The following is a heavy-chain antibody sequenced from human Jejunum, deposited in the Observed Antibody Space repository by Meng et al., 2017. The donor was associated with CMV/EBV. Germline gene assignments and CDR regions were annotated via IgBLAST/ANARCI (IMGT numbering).Heavy chain of an antibody. Sequence: SGFTVNTNYMNWVRQAPGKGLEWVSLIDSGGGTYYGDSVKGRFTISRDNSKNTLYLQMNTLRAEDTAVYYCARGDYYEKDYYFDYWGRGTMVTVSS. CDR2: IDSGGGT. D-gene: IGHD3-22*01. J-gene: IGHJ4*02. V-gene: IGHV3-53*01. CDR1: GFTVNTNY. CDR3: ARGDYYEKDYYFDY.